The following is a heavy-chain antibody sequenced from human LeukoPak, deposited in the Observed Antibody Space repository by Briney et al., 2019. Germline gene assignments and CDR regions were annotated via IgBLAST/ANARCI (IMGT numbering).Heavy chain of an antibody. CDR3: ARLNCGGDCYKYYFDY. D-gene: IGHD2-21*02. CDR1: GGSFSGYY. V-gene: IGHV4-34*01. Sequence: SETLSLTCAVYGGSFSGYYWSWIRQPPGKGLEWIGEINHSGSTNYNPSLKSRVTISVDTSKNQFSLKLSSVTAADTAVYYCARLNCGGDCYKYYFDYWGQGTLVTVSS. CDR2: INHSGST. J-gene: IGHJ4*02.